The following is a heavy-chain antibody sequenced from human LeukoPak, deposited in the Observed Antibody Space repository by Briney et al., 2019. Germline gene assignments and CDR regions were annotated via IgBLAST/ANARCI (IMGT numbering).Heavy chain of an antibody. CDR2: ISSGGTTM. Sequence: GGSLRLSCAASGFTFSDYYMSWIRQAPGKGLECVSYISSGGTTMFYADSVKGRFTISRDNGKNSLYLQMNSLRAEDTAVYYCARSTVAAGKGDDSWGQGTLVTVSS. J-gene: IGHJ4*02. D-gene: IGHD6-13*01. V-gene: IGHV3-11*01. CDR3: ARSTVAAGKGDDS. CDR1: GFTFSDYY.